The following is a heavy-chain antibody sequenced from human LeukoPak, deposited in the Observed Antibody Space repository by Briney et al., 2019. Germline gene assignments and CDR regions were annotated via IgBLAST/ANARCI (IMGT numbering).Heavy chain of an antibody. D-gene: IGHD5-12*01. V-gene: IGHV3-23*01. CDR3: AKGLDHLYYYYYGMDV. Sequence: GGSLRLSCAASGFTFSSYAMSWVRQAPGKGLEWVSAISGSGGSTYYADSVKGRFTISRDNSKNTLYLQMNSLRAEDTAVYYCAKGLDHLYYYYYGMDVWGQGTTVTVSS. CDR2: ISGSGGST. CDR1: GFTFSSYA. J-gene: IGHJ6*02.